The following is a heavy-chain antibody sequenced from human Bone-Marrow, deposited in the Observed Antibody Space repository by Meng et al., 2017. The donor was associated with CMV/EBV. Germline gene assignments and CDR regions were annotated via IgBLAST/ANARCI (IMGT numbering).Heavy chain of an antibody. CDR3: AKARYSSANYFDY. J-gene: IGHJ4*02. V-gene: IGHV3-23*01. CDR1: GFPFSSYA. Sequence: VQLLGAGGGLVQPGGSLRFSCAASGFPFSSYAMSWVRQAPGKGLEWVSAISGSGGSTYYADSVKGRFTISRDNSKNTLYLQMNSLRAEDTAVYYCAKARYSSANYFDYWGQGTLVTVSS. D-gene: IGHD6-25*01. CDR2: ISGSGGST.